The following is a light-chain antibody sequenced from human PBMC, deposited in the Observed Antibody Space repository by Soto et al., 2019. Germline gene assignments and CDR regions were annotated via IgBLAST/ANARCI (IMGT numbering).Light chain of an antibody. CDR2: GAS. Sequence: EIVMTQSPATLSVSPGERATLSCRASQSISSSLAWYQQKPGRAPRLLIHGASTRATGFPGRFSGSGSGTDFTLTISSLQSEDFAVYYCQQYNNWPWTFGQGTKVDIK. CDR1: QSISSS. CDR3: QQYNNWPWT. J-gene: IGKJ1*01. V-gene: IGKV3-15*01.